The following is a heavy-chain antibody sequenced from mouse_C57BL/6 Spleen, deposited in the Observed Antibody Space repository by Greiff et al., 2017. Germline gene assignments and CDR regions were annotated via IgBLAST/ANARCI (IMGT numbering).Heavy chain of an antibody. Sequence: EVQLVESGGGLVQPGGSLKLSCAASGFTFSDYYMYWVRQTPEKRLEWVAYISNGGGSTYYPDTVKGRFTISRDNAKNTLYLQMSRLKSEDTAMYYCARPYGNYVWYFDVWGTGTTVTVSS. J-gene: IGHJ1*03. CDR1: GFTFSDYY. V-gene: IGHV5-12*01. CDR3: ARPYGNYVWYFDV. CDR2: ISNGGGST. D-gene: IGHD2-1*01.